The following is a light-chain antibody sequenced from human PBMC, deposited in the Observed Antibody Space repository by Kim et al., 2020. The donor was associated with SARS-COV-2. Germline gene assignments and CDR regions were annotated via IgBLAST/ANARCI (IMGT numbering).Light chain of an antibody. V-gene: IGKV3-15*01. CDR2: AAS. CDR1: QSVSSN. CDR3: QQYDNWVLT. J-gene: IGKJ4*01. Sequence: GSPGESAPLSCRASQSVSSNLAWYQRKPGQAPRLLIHAASTRATGVPARFSGSGSGTEFTLTISSLQSEDFAVYYCQQYDNWVLTFGGGTKVDIK.